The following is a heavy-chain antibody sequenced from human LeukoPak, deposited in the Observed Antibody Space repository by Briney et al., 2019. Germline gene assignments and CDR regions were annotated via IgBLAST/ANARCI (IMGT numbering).Heavy chain of an antibody. J-gene: IGHJ4*02. CDR2: ISYDGSNK. V-gene: IGHV3-30*03. CDR1: GFTVSSYD. D-gene: IGHD2-15*01. Sequence: GGSLRLSCAASGFTVSSYDMHWVRQAPGKGLEWVAVISYDGSNKYYADSVKGRFTISRDNSKNTLYLQMNSMRAEDTAVYYCARERSGDRSDYFDYWGQGTLVTVSS. CDR3: ARERSGDRSDYFDY.